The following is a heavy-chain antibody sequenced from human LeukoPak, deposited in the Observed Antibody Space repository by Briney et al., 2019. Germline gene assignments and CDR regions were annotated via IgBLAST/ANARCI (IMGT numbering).Heavy chain of an antibody. D-gene: IGHD4-17*01. V-gene: IGHV4-34*01. CDR1: GGSISPYY. CDR2: INHSGST. Sequence: SETLSLTCTVSGGSISPYYWTWIRQPPGKGLEWIGEINHSGSTNYNPSLKSRVTISVDTSKNQFSLKLNSVTAADTAVYYCARTTTVTTSAFDIWGQGTMVTVSS. J-gene: IGHJ3*02. CDR3: ARTTTVTTSAFDI.